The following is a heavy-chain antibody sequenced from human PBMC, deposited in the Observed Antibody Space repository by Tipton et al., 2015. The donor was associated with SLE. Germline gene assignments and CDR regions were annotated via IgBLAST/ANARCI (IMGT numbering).Heavy chain of an antibody. J-gene: IGHJ3*02. CDR1: GGSFSGYY. CDR2: IYHSGST. Sequence: TLSLTCAVYGGSFSGYYWSWIRQPPGKGLEWIGSIYHSGSTYYNPSLKSRVTISVDTSKNQFSLKLSSVTAADTAVYYCARIYDSDAFDIWGQGTMVTVSS. D-gene: IGHD3-3*01. V-gene: IGHV4-34*01. CDR3: ARIYDSDAFDI.